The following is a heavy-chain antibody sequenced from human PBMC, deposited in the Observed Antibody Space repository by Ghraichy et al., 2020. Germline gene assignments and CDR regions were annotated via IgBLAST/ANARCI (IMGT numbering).Heavy chain of an antibody. V-gene: IGHV4-59*08. D-gene: IGHD1-26*01. J-gene: IGHJ4*02. Sequence: SQTLSLTCTVSGGSISSYYWSWILQPPGKGLEWIGYIYYSGSTNYNPSLKSRVTISVDTSKNQFSLKLSSVTAADTAVYYCARLYSGSYSYYFDYWGQGTLVTVSS. CDR1: GGSISSYY. CDR3: ARLYSGSYSYYFDY. CDR2: IYYSGST.